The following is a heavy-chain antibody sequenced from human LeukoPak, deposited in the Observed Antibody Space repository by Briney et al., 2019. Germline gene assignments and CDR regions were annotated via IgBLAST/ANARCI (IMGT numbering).Heavy chain of an antibody. Sequence: LETLSLTCGVSSEFFSGYYWGWVRQPPGKGLEWIGDINDSGTTKYNPALKSRVAISIDTSKNQFSLKVKSVTAADTAVYYCARLPLGAFGEVLNFDSWGQGTQVTVSS. V-gene: IGHV4-34*01. D-gene: IGHD3-10*01. CDR1: SEFFSGYY. CDR3: ARLPLGAFGEVLNFDS. J-gene: IGHJ4*02. CDR2: INDSGTT.